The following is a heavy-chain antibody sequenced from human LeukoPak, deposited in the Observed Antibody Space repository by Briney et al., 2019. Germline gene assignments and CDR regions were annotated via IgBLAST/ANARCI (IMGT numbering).Heavy chain of an antibody. CDR1: GFTFGSYV. CDR3: ATRGTSATKYLGH. Sequence: QPGGSLRLSCGASGFTFGSYVMSWVRQAPGRGLEWVSTITGSGGSTYYADSVKGRFSVSRDNSKNTLHLLMNNLRAGDTAVYYCATRGTSATKYLGHWGQGTLVTVSS. D-gene: IGHD1-1*01. CDR2: ITGSGGST. J-gene: IGHJ4*02. V-gene: IGHV3-23*01.